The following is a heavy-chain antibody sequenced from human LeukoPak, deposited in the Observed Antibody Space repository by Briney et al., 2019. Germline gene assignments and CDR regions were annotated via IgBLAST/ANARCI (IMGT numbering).Heavy chain of an antibody. CDR2: ISSSSSTI. V-gene: IGHV3-48*04. CDR3: ATLRGDYGETYYYYYMDV. D-gene: IGHD4-17*01. CDR1: GFTFSSYA. Sequence: GGSLRLSCAASGFTFSSYAMHWVRQAPGKGLEWVSYISSSSSTIYYADSVKGRFTISRDNAKNSLYLQMNSLRAEDTAVYYCATLRGDYGETYYYYYMDVWGKGTTVTVSS. J-gene: IGHJ6*03.